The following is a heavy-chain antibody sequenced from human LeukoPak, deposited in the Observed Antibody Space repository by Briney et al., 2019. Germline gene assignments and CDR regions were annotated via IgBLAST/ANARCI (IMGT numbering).Heavy chain of an antibody. CDR2: IYTSGST. Sequence: PSQTLSLTCTVSGGSISSGSYYWSWIRQPAGKGLEWIGRIYTSGSTNYNPSLKSRVTTSVDTSKNQFSLKLSSVTAADTAVYYCARGGDWFDYWGQGTLVAVSS. V-gene: IGHV4-61*02. D-gene: IGHD3-9*01. J-gene: IGHJ4*02. CDR3: ARGGDWFDY. CDR1: GGSISSGSYY.